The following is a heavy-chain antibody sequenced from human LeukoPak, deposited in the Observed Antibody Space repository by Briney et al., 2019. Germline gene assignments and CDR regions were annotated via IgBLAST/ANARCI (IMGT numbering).Heavy chain of an antibody. CDR2: INKDGSDE. CDR1: GFTFSNSW. CDR3: VRDRGYTSYDY. J-gene: IGHJ4*02. Sequence: GGSLRLSCAVYGFTFSNSWMSWVRQAPGKGLEWVAGINKDGSDEYYVDFVKDRFTISRDNAKNSLYLQMNSLRVDDTAVYYCVRDRGYTSYDYWGQGTLVTVSS. D-gene: IGHD5-18*01. V-gene: IGHV3-7*01.